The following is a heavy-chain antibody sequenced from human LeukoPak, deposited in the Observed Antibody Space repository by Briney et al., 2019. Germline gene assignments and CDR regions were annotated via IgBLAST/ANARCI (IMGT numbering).Heavy chain of an antibody. D-gene: IGHD3-22*01. CDR3: ARGTKIGNYYDSSFGI. CDR1: GGSISSSSYY. Sequence: SETLSLTCTVSGGSISSSSYYWGWIRQPPGKGLEWIGSIYYSGSTYYNPSLKSRVTISVDTSKNQFSLKLSSVTAADTAVYYCARGTKIGNYYDSSFGIWGQGTMVTVSS. CDR2: IYYSGST. V-gene: IGHV4-39*07. J-gene: IGHJ3*02.